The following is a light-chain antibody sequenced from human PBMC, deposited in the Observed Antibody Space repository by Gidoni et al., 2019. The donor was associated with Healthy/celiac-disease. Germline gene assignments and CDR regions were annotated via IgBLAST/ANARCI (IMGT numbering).Light chain of an antibody. V-gene: IGKV1-39*01. J-gene: IGKJ4*01. CDR2: AQY. CDR3: HQSYSTLT. CDR1: QSISSY. Sequence: DIQLTQSPSSLSASVGDRVTITCRASQSISSYLNWYQQKPGKVPKLLIYAQYSLQSGVPLRFSGIGTGKDLAVSCSRLPSAEFARYHRHQSYSTLTFGGGTKV.